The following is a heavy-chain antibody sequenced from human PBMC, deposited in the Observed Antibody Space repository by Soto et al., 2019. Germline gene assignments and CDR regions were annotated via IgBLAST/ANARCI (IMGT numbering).Heavy chain of an antibody. J-gene: IGHJ4*02. Sequence: GGSLRLSCAASGFTFSSYSMNWFRQAPGKGLEWVSSISSSSSYIYYADSVKGRFTISRDNAKNSLYLQMNSLRAEDTAVYYCARDGLIRFRELPHFDSWGQGPLVTVAS. V-gene: IGHV3-21*01. D-gene: IGHD3-10*01. CDR2: ISSSSSYI. CDR3: ARDGLIRFRELPHFDS. CDR1: GFTFSSYS.